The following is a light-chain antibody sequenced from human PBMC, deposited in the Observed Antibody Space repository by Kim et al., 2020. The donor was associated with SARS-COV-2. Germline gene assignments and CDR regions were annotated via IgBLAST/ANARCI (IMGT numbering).Light chain of an antibody. CDR2: GAS. J-gene: IGKJ1*01. CDR3: QRYNNWPPWT. V-gene: IGKV3-15*01. Sequence: SPGETATLSGRASQSVSNNLAWYQQKPGQAPRLLIYGASTRATGIPVRCSGSGSGTEFTLTISSLQSEDFAVYYCQRYNNWPPWTFGQGTKVDIK. CDR1: QSVSNN.